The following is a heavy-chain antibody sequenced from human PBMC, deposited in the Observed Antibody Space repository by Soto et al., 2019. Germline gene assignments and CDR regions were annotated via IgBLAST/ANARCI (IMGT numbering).Heavy chain of an antibody. Sequence: SETLSLTCTVSGGSISSYYWSWIRQPPGKGLEWIGYIYYSGSTNYNPSLKSRVTISVDTSKNQFSLKLSSVTAADTAVYYCARDSPCLAGSCSPDDWGQGTFVTVSS. CDR2: IYYSGST. CDR1: GGSISSYY. D-gene: IGHD2-15*01. J-gene: IGHJ4*02. CDR3: ARDSPCLAGSCSPDD. V-gene: IGHV4-59*01.